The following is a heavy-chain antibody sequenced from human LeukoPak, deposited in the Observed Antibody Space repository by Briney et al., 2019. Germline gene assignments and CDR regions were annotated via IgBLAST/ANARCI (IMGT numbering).Heavy chain of an antibody. J-gene: IGHJ4*02. CDR2: ISGSCGST. D-gene: IGHD3-22*01. CDR3: AKVYDSSGYLFDY. CDR1: GFTFSSYA. V-gene: IGHV3-23*01. Sequence: GGSLRLSCAASGFTFSSYAMSWVRQAPGKGLEWVSAISGSCGSTYSAASVKGRFTISRDNSKHTLYLQMNSLRAEDTAVYYCAKVYDSSGYLFDYWGQGTLVTVSS.